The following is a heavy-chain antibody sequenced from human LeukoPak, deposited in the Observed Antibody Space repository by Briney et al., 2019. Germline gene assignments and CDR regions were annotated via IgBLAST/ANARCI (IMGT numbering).Heavy chain of an antibody. Sequence: SETLSLTCAVYGGSFSGYYWSWIRQPPGKGLEWIGEINHSGSTNYNPSLKSRVTISVDTSKNQFSLKLSSVTAADTAVYYCARGHCSGGSCYSDYWGQGTLVTVSS. V-gene: IGHV4-34*01. J-gene: IGHJ4*02. CDR3: ARGHCSGGSCYSDY. CDR1: GGSFSGYY. CDR2: INHSGST. D-gene: IGHD2-15*01.